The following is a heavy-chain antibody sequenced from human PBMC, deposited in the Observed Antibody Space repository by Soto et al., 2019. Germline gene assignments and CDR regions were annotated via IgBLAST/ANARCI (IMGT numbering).Heavy chain of an antibody. J-gene: IGHJ4*02. V-gene: IGHV4-30-2*01. CDR3: ARDQVGFDY. Sequence: SETLSLTCAVSGGSISSGGYSWSWIRQPPGKGLEWIGYIYHSGSTYYNPSLKSRVTISADASKNQVSLRLTSVTAADTAVYYCARDQVGFDYWGPGIMVTVSS. CDR1: GGSISSGGYS. CDR2: IYHSGST.